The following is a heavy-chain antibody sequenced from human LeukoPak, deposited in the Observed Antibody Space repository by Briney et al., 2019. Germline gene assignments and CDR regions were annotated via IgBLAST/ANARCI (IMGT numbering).Heavy chain of an antibody. V-gene: IGHV3-21*01. CDR2: ISSSSSYI. J-gene: IGHJ3*02. CDR1: GFTSSSYS. D-gene: IGHD1-26*01. Sequence: PRGSLRLSCAASGFTSSSYSMNWVRQAPGKGLEWVSSISSSSSYIYYADSVKGRFTISRDNAKNSLYLQMNSLRAEDTAVYYCARDRHSGSYPDAFDIWGQGTMVTVSS. CDR3: ARDRHSGSYPDAFDI.